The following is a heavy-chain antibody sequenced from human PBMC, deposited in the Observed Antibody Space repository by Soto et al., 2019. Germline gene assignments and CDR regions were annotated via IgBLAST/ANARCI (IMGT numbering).Heavy chain of an antibody. CDR3: ARAPGLYDYIWGSYRHYYYYYYMDV. CDR2: ISAYNGNT. J-gene: IGHJ6*03. Sequence: ASVKVSCKASGYTFTSYGISWVRQAPGQGLEWMGWISAYNGNTNYAQKLQGRVTMTTDTSTSTAYMELRSLRSDDTAVYYCARAPGLYDYIWGSYRHYYYYYYMDVWGKGTTVTVSS. CDR1: GYTFTSYG. D-gene: IGHD3-16*02. V-gene: IGHV1-18*01.